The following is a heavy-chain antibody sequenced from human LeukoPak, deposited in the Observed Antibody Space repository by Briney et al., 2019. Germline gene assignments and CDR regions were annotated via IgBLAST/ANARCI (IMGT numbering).Heavy chain of an antibody. Sequence: PGGSLRLSCAASGFTFDDYAMHWVRQAPGKGLEWVSGISWNSGSIGYADSVKGRFTISRDNAKNSLYLQMNSLRAEDTAVYYCARDRLISGGSSKNWFDPWGQGTLVTVSS. CDR1: GFTFDDYA. V-gene: IGHV3-9*01. J-gene: IGHJ5*02. CDR2: ISWNSGSI. D-gene: IGHD2-15*01. CDR3: ARDRLISGGSSKNWFDP.